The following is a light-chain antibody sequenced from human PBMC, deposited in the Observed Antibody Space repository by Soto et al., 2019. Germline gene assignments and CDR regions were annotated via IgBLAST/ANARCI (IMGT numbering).Light chain of an antibody. V-gene: IGLV1-40*01. J-gene: IGLJ2*01. CDR3: QSYDSSLSGDVV. CDR1: SSNIGAGYD. Sequence: QSVLTQPPSVSGAPGQRVTISCTGSSSNIGAGYDVHWYQHLPGTAPKLLIYGNSNRPSGVPDRFSGSKSGTSASLTITGLQAEDETDYFCQSYDSSLSGDVVFGGGTQLTVL. CDR2: GNS.